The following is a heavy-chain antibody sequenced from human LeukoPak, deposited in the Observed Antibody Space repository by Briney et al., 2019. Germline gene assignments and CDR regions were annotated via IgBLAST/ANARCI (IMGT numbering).Heavy chain of an antibody. CDR2: IYYSGST. D-gene: IGHD5-18*01. V-gene: IGHV4-39*01. CDR3: ARRTAMVLFDI. Sequence: PSETLSLTCTVSGGSISSSSYYWGWIRQPPGKGLEWIGSIYYSGSTYYNPSLKSRVTISVDTSKNQFSLKLSSVTAADTAVYYCARRTAMVLFDIWGQGTMVTVSS. J-gene: IGHJ3*02. CDR1: GGSISSSSYY.